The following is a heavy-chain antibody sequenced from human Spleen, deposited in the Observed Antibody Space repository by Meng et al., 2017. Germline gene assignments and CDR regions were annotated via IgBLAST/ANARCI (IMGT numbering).Heavy chain of an antibody. V-gene: IGHV3-23*01. J-gene: IGHJ4*02. CDR1: GFTFSSYT. Sequence: GESLKISCAASGFTFSSYTMSWVRQAPGKGLEWVSSISGNGGSTYYADSVKGRFTISRDNSKNTLYLQMNSLRADDRAVYYCAKWGVGALNWGQGTLVTVSS. CDR3: AKWGVGALN. CDR2: ISGNGGST. D-gene: IGHD1-26*01.